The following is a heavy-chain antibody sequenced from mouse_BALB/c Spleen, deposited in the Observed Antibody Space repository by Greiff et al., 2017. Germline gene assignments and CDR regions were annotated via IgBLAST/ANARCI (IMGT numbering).Heavy chain of an antibody. V-gene: IGHV1S135*01. Sequence: EVQLQQSGPELGKPGASVKISCKASGYSFTGYNMYWVKQSHRKSLEWIGYIDPYNGGTSYNQKSKGKATLTVDKSSSTAYMHLNSLTSEDSAIYYCASPIYYDYPWFAYWGQGTLVTVSA. CDR3: ASPIYYDYPWFAY. CDR2: IDPYNGGT. D-gene: IGHD2-4*01. J-gene: IGHJ3*01. CDR1: GYSFTGYN.